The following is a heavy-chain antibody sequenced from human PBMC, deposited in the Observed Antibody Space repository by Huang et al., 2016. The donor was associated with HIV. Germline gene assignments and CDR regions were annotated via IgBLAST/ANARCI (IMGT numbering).Heavy chain of an antibody. J-gene: IGHJ4*02. V-gene: IGHV3-74*01. Sequence: EVQLVESGGGLVQPGGSLRLSCASSGFTFSCYWMPWVRQAPGKGLVWVSRINSDGISSGYADSVKGRFTISRDNAKNTLYLQMNSLRAEDTAVYYCVRDPRIQSWLNYFDYWGQGTLVSVSS. CDR1: GFTFSCYW. CDR2: INSDGISS. CDR3: VRDPRIQSWLNYFDY. D-gene: IGHD3-22*01.